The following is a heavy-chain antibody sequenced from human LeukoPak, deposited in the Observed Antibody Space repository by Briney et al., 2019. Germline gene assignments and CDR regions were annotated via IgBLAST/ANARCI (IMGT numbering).Heavy chain of an antibody. CDR2: IYYSGST. J-gene: IGHJ5*02. Sequence: SETLSLTCTVSGGSISSSSYYWGWIRQPPGKGLEWIGSIYYSGSTYYNPSLKSRVTISVDTSKNQFSLKLSSVTAADTAVYYCARHWTRITMVRGVMTWFDPWGQGTLVTVSS. V-gene: IGHV4-39*01. CDR3: ARHWTRITMVRGVMTWFDP. D-gene: IGHD3-10*01. CDR1: GGSISSSSYY.